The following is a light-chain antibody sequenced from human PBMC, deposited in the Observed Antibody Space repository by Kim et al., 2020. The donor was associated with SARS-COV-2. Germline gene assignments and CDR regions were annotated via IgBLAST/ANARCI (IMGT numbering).Light chain of an antibody. CDR2: DAS. V-gene: IGKV3-11*01. J-gene: IGKJ5*01. CDR1: QYITRN. CDR3: QQRGS. Sequence: ATLSLSPGERATLSCRASQYITRNLAWYQQRPGQAPRLLIYDASTRATGIPARFSGSGSGTDFTLTISSLEPEDFAVYHCQQRGSFGQGTRLEIK.